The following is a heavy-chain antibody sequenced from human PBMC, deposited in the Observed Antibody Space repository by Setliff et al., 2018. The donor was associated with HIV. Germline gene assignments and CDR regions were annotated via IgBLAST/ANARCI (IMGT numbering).Heavy chain of an antibody. CDR3: VRAGYCNSATCYFSGWFDP. D-gene: IGHD2-2*01. CDR1: GFTFSSYW. CDR2: IYYSGST. J-gene: IGHJ5*02. Sequence: GSLRLSCAASGFTFSSYWMSWVRQAPGKGLEWIGSIYYSGSTYYNPSLKSRVTISVDTSKNQFSLRLSSVTAADTAVYYCVRAGYCNSATCYFSGWFDPWGPGMLVTVSS. V-gene: IGHV4-39*02.